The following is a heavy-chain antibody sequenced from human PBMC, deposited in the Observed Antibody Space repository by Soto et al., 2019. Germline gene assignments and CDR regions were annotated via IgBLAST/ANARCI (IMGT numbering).Heavy chain of an antibody. J-gene: IGHJ6*02. V-gene: IGHV3-23*04. CDR3: AKLGIKVGPPMDV. Sequence: EVQLVESGGGLVQPGGSLRLSCAASGFTFSSYAMSWVRQAPGKGLEWVSAISGNSGSKYYADSVKGRFTISRDNSKTTVYLQMNSLRAEDTAVYYCAKLGIKVGPPMDVWGQGTTVTVSS. CDR1: GFTFSSYA. CDR2: ISGNSGSK. D-gene: IGHD1-26*01.